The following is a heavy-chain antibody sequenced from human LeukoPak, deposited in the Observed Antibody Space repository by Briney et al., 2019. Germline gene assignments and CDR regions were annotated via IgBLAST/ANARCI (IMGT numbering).Heavy chain of an antibody. D-gene: IGHD3-22*01. J-gene: IGHJ4*02. CDR1: GFTFSSYA. CDR2: ISYDGSNK. V-gene: IGHV3-30*04. CDR3: ARRYYYDSSGYYSLHY. Sequence: GGSLRLSCAASGFTFSSYAMHWVRQAPGKGLEWVAVISYDGSNKYYADSVKGRFTISRDNSKNTLCLQMNSLRAEDTAVYYCARRYYYDSSGYYSLHYWGQGTLVTVSS.